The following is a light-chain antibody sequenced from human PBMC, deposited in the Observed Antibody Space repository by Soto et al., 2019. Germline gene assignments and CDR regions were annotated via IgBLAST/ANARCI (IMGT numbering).Light chain of an antibody. CDR2: GAS. CDR1: QSISNY. CDR3: QQAYSHPT. Sequence: DIQMTQSPSSLSASVGERVTITCRASQSISNYLNWYQQKPGKAPKLLISGASSLQSGAPSRFSGSGSGTDFTLNISSLQSEDIANYYCQQAYSHPTFGQGTKVEIK. J-gene: IGKJ1*01. V-gene: IGKV1-39*01.